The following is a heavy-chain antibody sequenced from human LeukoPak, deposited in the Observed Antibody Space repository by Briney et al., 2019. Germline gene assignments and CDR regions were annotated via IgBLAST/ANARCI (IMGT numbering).Heavy chain of an antibody. CDR1: GYTFTSYY. CDR3: ARDRRHDYYGSGKGFAP. V-gene: IGHV1-46*01. D-gene: IGHD3-10*01. J-gene: IGHJ5*02. CDR2: INPSGGST. Sequence: ASVKVSCKASGYTFTSYYMHWVRQAPGQGLEWMGIINPSGGSTSYAQKFQGRVTMTRDMSTSTVYMELSSLRSEDTAVYYCARDRRHDYYGSGKGFAPWGQGTLVTVSS.